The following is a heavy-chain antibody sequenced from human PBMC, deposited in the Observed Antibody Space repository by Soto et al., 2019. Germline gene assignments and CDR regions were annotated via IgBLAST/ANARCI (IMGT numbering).Heavy chain of an antibody. V-gene: IGHV5-51*01. J-gene: IGHJ6*02. CDR1: GYTFTNYW. CDR3: TASIFYYGMDV. Sequence: GESLKISCKGSGYTFTNYWIGWVRQMPGKGLEWMGIIYPGDSDTKYNPSFQGQVTISADKSITTTYLQWSSLKASDTAIYYCTASIFYYGMDVWGQGTTVTVSS. CDR2: IYPGDSDT.